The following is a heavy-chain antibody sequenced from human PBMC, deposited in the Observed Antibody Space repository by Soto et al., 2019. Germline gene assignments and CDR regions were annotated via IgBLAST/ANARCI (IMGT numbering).Heavy chain of an antibody. D-gene: IGHD6-19*01. V-gene: IGHV1-18*01. CDR2: ISAYNGNT. J-gene: IGHJ5*02. Sequence: ASVKVSCKASGYTFTSYGISWVRQAPGQGLEWMGWISAYNGNTNYAQKLQGRVTMTTDTSTSTAYMELRSLRSDDTAVYYCARDHSPISASIAVAGTVWFDPWGQGTLVTVSS. CDR1: GYTFTSYG. CDR3: ARDHSPISASIAVAGTVWFDP.